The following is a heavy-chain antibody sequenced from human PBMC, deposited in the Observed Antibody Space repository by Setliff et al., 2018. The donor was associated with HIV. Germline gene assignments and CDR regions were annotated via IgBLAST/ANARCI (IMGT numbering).Heavy chain of an antibody. CDR3: ARGPQKSVVPAAIKHYYFDY. Sequence: SETLSLTCAIYGGSFSDYGMSWIRQSPGKGREWIGEINHSGRTKYSPSLRSRVTISVDTSKNQFSLKLSSVTAADTAVYYCARGPQKSVVPAAIKHYYFDYWGQGTLVTVSS. V-gene: IGHV4-34*01. D-gene: IGHD2-2*02. CDR2: INHSGRT. CDR1: GGSFSDYG. J-gene: IGHJ4*02.